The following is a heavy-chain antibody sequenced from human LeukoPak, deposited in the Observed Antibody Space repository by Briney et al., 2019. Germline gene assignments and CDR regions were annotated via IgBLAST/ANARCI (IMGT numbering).Heavy chain of an antibody. V-gene: IGHV4-61*02. CDR3: ARGGAARPLDY. Sequence: SETLSLTCTVSGGSISSGSYYWSWIRQPAGKGLEWIGRIYTSGSTNYNPSLKSRVTISVDTSKNQFSLKLSSVTAADTAVYYCARGGAARPLDYWGQGTLVTVSS. CDR2: IYTSGST. D-gene: IGHD6-6*01. CDR1: GGSISSGSYY. J-gene: IGHJ4*02.